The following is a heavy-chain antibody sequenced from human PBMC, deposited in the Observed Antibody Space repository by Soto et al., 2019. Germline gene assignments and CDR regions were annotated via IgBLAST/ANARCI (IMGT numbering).Heavy chain of an antibody. CDR2: INTGNGNT. CDR3: ARSPQPYYYDSSGSIDY. J-gene: IGHJ4*02. Sequence: QVQLLQSGAEVKKPGASVKVSCKASGYTFTSYAMHWVRQAPGQSLEWMGWINTGNGNTKCSQKFQGRVTITRDTSATTAYMELSSLRSEDTAMYYCARSPQPYYYDSSGSIDYWGQGTLVTVSS. CDR1: GYTFTSYA. D-gene: IGHD3-22*01. V-gene: IGHV1-3*04.